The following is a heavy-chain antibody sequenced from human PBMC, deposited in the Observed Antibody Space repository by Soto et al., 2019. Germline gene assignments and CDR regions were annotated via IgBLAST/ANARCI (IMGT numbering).Heavy chain of an antibody. CDR2: ISYDGSNK. CDR3: AKAYGDYFDSPLEYYYYYYGMDV. CDR1: GFTFSSYG. J-gene: IGHJ6*02. Sequence: GGSLRLSCAASGFTFSSYGMHWVRQAPGKGLEWVAVISYDGSNKHYADSVKGRFTISRDNSKNTLYLQMNSLRAEDTAVYYCAKAYGDYFDSPLEYYYYYYGMDVWGQGTTVTVSS. V-gene: IGHV3-30*18. D-gene: IGHD4-17*01.